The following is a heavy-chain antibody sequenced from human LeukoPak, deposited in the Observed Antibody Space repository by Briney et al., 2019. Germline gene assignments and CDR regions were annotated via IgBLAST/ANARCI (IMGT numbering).Heavy chain of an antibody. D-gene: IGHD3-22*01. Sequence: ASVKVSCKASGYTFTSYDINWVRQATGQGLEWMGWMNPNSGNTGYAQKFQGRVTMTEDTSTDTAYMELSSLRSEDTAVCYCATDLRDDSSGYYSPDFDYWGQGTLVTVPS. J-gene: IGHJ4*02. V-gene: IGHV1-8*01. CDR1: GYTFTSYD. CDR3: ATDLRDDSSGYYSPDFDY. CDR2: MNPNSGNT.